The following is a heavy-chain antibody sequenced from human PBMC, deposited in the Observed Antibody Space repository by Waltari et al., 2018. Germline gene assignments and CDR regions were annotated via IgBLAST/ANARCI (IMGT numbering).Heavy chain of an antibody. D-gene: IGHD6-19*01. Sequence: EVQLVESGGGLVQPGGSLRLSCAASGFTFSSYWMSWVRQAPGKGRGWVANIKQDGSEKYYVDSLKGRFTISRDNAKNSLYLQMNSLRAEDTAVYYCARDQRSRIAVADFDYWGQGTLVTVSS. CDR3: ARDQRSRIAVADFDY. CDR1: GFTFSSYW. CDR2: IKQDGSEK. J-gene: IGHJ4*02. V-gene: IGHV3-7*01.